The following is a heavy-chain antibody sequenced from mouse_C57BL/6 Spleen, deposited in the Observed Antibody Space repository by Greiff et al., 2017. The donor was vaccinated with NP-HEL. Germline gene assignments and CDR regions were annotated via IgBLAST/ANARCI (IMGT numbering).Heavy chain of an antibody. V-gene: IGHV1-20*01. D-gene: IGHD1-1*01. Sequence: VQLQQSGPELVKPGDSVKISCKASGYSFTGYFMNWVMQSHGKSLEWIGRINPYNGDTFYNQKVKGKATLTVDKSSITAHMEFRSLTSEDSAVYYCARGGITSVVATMNAMDDWGQGPSVTVSS. CDR3: ARGGITSVVATMNAMDD. CDR2: INPYNGDT. J-gene: IGHJ4*01. CDR1: GYSFTGYF.